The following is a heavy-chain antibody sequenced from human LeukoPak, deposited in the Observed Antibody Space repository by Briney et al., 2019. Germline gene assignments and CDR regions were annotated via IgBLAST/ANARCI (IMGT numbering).Heavy chain of an antibody. J-gene: IGHJ3*02. CDR1: GFTFDDYA. Sequence: GGSLTLSCPASGFTFDDYAMHWARQAPGKGLEWVSGISWNSGSIGYADSVKGRFTISRDNAKNSLYLQMNSLRAEDTALYYCAKDRSGSYYDAFDIWGQGTMVTVSS. V-gene: IGHV3-9*01. CDR2: ISWNSGSI. D-gene: IGHD1-26*01. CDR3: AKDRSGSYYDAFDI.